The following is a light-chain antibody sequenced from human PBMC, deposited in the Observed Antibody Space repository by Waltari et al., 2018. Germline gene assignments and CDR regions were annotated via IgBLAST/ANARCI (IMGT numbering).Light chain of an antibody. V-gene: IGLV2-23*02. CDR2: DVS. Sequence: QSALTQPASVSGSPGQSITIPCTGTSSDVGGYNYVSWYQQYPDKAPKFMIYDVSKRPSGVSKRFSCSKSGNTGSLTISGLQAEDEAEYYCCSYAGSSTHVLVGGGTKLTVL. CDR1: SSDVGGYNY. CDR3: CSYAGSSTHVL. J-gene: IGLJ2*01.